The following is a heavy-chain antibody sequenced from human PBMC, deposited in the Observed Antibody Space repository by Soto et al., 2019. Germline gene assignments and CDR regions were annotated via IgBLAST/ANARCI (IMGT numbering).Heavy chain of an antibody. Sequence: SETLSLTCTVSGGSISSGDYYWSWIRQPPGKGLEWIGYIYYSGSTYYNPSLKSRVTISVDTSKNQFSLKLSSVTAADTAVYYCARAPYDSSGYSHFDYWGQGTLVTVSS. D-gene: IGHD3-22*01. CDR1: GGSISSGDYY. V-gene: IGHV4-30-4*01. CDR3: ARAPYDSSGYSHFDY. CDR2: IYYSGST. J-gene: IGHJ4*02.